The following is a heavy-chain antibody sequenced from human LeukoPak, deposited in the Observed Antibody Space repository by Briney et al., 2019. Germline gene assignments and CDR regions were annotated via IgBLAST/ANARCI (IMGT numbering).Heavy chain of an antibody. CDR3: ARVIEDSSSWYYYYHYYMDV. D-gene: IGHD6-13*01. Sequence: PGGSLRLSCTVSGFTVSSNSMSWVRQAPGKGLEWVANIKQDGSEKYYVDSVKGRFTISRDNAKNSLYLQMNSLRAEDTAVYYCARVIEDSSSWYYYYHYYMDVWGKGTTVTISS. CDR1: GFTVSSNS. J-gene: IGHJ6*03. V-gene: IGHV3-7*01. CDR2: IKQDGSEK.